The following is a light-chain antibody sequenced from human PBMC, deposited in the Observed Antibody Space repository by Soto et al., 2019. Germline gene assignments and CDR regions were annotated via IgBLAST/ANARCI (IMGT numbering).Light chain of an antibody. CDR1: SSDVGRYNY. CDR3: CSFTSTSSRV. V-gene: IGLV2-14*01. CDR2: DVT. J-gene: IGLJ1*01. Sequence: QSALTQPASVSGSPGQSITIPCTGTSSDVGRYNYVSWYQQHPGNSPKLILFDVTTRPSGVSDRFSGSKSGNTASLTISGLQAEDEADYYCCSFTSTSSRVFGTGTKLTVL.